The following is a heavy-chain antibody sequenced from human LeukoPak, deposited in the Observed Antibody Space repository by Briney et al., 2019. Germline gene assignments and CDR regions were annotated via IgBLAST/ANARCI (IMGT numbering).Heavy chain of an antibody. D-gene: IGHD4-17*01. Sequence: PGGSLRLSCAPSGFTFSDYYMSWIRQAPGKGLEWVANINQDGRKKYYVDSVRGRFTISRDNAKNSLYLQTETLRVTDAAMYDSATSRSFTTVRGLDHWGQGALVTVSS. V-gene: IGHV3-7*01. CDR1: GFTFSDYY. CDR2: INQDGRKK. J-gene: IGHJ4*02. CDR3: ATSRSFTTVRGLDH.